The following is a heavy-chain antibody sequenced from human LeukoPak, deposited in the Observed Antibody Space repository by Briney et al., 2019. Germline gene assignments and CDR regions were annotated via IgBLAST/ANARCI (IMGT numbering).Heavy chain of an antibody. CDR1: GGSFSGYY. CDR3: ARRRRYSSSWYNPYYMDV. D-gene: IGHD6-13*01. Sequence: PSETLSLTCAVYGGSFSGYYWSWIRQPPGKGLEWIGEINHSGSTNYNPSLKSRVTISVDTSKNQFSLKLSSVTAADTAVYYCARRRRYSSSWYNPYYMDVWGKGTTVTISS. J-gene: IGHJ6*03. CDR2: INHSGST. V-gene: IGHV4-34*01.